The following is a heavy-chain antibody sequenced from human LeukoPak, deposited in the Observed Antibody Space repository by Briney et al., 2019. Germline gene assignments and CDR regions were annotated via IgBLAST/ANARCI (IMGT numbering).Heavy chain of an antibody. CDR3: VRSTINNFDY. CDR2: ITASGDST. J-gene: IGHJ4*02. Sequence: GGSLRLSCAASGFTFSAYALSWVRQSPGKALEWVSRITASGDSTFYADSVKGRFAISRDQSKSRLNLQMDSLRAEDTATYYCVRSTINNFDYWGQGTLVTVSS. V-gene: IGHV3-23*01. CDR1: GFTFSAYA. D-gene: IGHD1-1*01.